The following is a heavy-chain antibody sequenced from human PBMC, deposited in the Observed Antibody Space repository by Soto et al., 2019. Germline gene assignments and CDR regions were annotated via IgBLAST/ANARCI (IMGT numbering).Heavy chain of an antibody. CDR3: AKNPGYYYDSTGYHFDY. CDR2: ISYGGGTT. Sequence: GGSLRLSCAASGGTCINYAMSWVRQAPGKGLEWVSAISYGGGTTYYADSVKGRFTISRDNSKNTLYLQMNSLRAEDTAVYYCAKNPGYYYDSTGYHFDYWGQGTLVTVSS. CDR1: GGTCINYA. D-gene: IGHD3-22*01. J-gene: IGHJ4*02. V-gene: IGHV3-23*01.